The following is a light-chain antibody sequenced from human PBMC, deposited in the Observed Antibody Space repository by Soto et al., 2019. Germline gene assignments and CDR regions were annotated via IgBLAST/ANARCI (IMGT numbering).Light chain of an antibody. CDR3: SSYTISSTLV. Sequence: QSVLTQPASVSGSPGQSITISCTGTSSDIGAYNYVSWYQQHPGRAPKLLIYDVSNRPSGVSNRFSGSKSGTTASLTISGLQPEDESDYYCSSYTISSTLVFGGGTKLTVL. J-gene: IGLJ2*01. CDR1: SSDIGAYNY. V-gene: IGLV2-14*03. CDR2: DVS.